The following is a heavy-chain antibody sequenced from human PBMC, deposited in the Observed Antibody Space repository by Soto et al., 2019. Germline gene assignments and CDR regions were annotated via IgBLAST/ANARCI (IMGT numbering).Heavy chain of an antibody. CDR3: ACLRGKRGSPIDY. J-gene: IGHJ4*02. CDR2: ISYSGNT. V-gene: IGHV4-59*01. Sequence: QVPLQESGPRLVKPSETLSLTCIISGDSTSNYYSSWIRQSPGKGLEWIGYISYSGNTNYNPSLKSRVTISVDTSKDQLSLKVTSVTAADTAMYYCACLRGKRGSPIDYWGQGTQVTVSS. D-gene: IGHD2-15*01. CDR1: GDSTSNYY.